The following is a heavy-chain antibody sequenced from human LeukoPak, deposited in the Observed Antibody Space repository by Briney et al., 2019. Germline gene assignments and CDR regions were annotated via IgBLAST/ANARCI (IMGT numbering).Heavy chain of an antibody. J-gene: IGHJ4*02. CDR3: ARGDIVVVTSGTYFDY. CDR1: GGSISSYY. CDR2: IYYSGST. Sequence: SETLSLTCTVSGGSISSYYWSWIRQPPGKGLEWIGYIYYSGSTNYNPSLKSRVTISVDTSKNQFSLKLSSVTAADTAVYYCARGDIVVVTSGTYFDYWGQGTLVTVSS. V-gene: IGHV4-59*12. D-gene: IGHD2-21*02.